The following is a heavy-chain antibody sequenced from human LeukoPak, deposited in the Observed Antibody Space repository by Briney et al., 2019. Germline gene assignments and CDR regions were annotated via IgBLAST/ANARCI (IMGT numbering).Heavy chain of an antibody. CDR2: IYYSGST. CDR3: ARHGYSYGPPSAFDI. Sequence: SETLPLTCTVSGGSISSYYWSWIRQPPGKGLEWIGYIYYSGSTNYNPSLKSRVTISVDTSKNQFSLKLSSVTAADTAVYYCARHGYSYGPPSAFDIWGQGTMVTVSS. CDR1: GGSISSYY. J-gene: IGHJ3*02. V-gene: IGHV4-59*08. D-gene: IGHD5-18*01.